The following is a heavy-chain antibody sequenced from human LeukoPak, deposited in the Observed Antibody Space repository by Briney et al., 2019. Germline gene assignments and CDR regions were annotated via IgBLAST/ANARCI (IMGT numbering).Heavy chain of an antibody. J-gene: IGHJ4*02. Sequence: GGSLRLSCGASGFTFSRYGMHWVRQAPGKGLEWVATIWFDASNRYYSDSVRGRFTISRDNSKNTLFLQMNSLRAEDTAVYYCARDNTVAVAGSYYFDFWGQGTLVTVSS. CDR3: ARDNTVAVAGSYYFDF. CDR1: GFTFSRYG. CDR2: IWFDASNR. D-gene: IGHD6-19*01. V-gene: IGHV3-33*01.